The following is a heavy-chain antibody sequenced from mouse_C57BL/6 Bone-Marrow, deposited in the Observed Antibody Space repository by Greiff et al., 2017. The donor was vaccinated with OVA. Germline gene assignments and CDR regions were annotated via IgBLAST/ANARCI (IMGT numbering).Heavy chain of an antibody. CDR3: VRHSYSNLYYAMDY. J-gene: IGHJ4*01. CDR1: GFSFNTYA. CDR2: IRSKSNNYAT. V-gene: IGHV10-1*01. Sequence: EVMLVESGGGLVQPKGSLKLSCAASGFSFNTYAMNWVRQAPGKGLEWVARIRSKSNNYATYYADSVKDRFTISRDDSESMLYLQMNNLKTEDTAMYYCVRHSYSNLYYAMDYWGQGTSVTVSS. D-gene: IGHD2-5*01.